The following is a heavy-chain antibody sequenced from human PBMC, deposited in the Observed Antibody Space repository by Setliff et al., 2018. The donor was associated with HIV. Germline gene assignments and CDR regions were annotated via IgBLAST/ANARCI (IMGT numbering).Heavy chain of an antibody. CDR1: GFTFSSYE. CDR2: ISSSGSTI. CDR3: ARVFLEWLLYRPDYVMDV. J-gene: IGHJ6*02. D-gene: IGHD3-3*01. Sequence: GGSLRLSCAASGFTFSSYEMNWVRQAPGKGLEWVSYISSSGSTIYYADSVKGRFITFRDNAKNSLYLQMNSLRAEDTAVYYCARVFLEWLLYRPDYVMDVWGQGTTVTVSS. V-gene: IGHV3-48*03.